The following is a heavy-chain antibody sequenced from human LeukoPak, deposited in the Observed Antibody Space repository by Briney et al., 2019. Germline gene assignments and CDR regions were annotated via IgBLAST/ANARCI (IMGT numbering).Heavy chain of an antibody. CDR3: AKSNGYGLVDI. V-gene: IGHV4-38-2*02. CDR1: GYSISSGYY. D-gene: IGHD3-10*01. CDR2: IYHSGNT. J-gene: IGHJ3*02. Sequence: SETLSLSCTVSGYSISSGYYWGWIRQPPRKGLEWIANIYHSGNTYYNPSLKSRVTISVDTSRNQFSLKLNSVTAADTAVYYCAKSNGYGLVDIWGQGTMVTVSS.